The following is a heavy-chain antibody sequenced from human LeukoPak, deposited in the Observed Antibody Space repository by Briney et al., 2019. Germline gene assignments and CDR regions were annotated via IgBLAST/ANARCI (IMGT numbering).Heavy chain of an antibody. V-gene: IGHV3-53*01. CDR1: GFTVSSNY. Sequence: GGSLRLSCAASGFTVSSNYMSWVRQAPGKGLECVSVIYSGGSTYYADSVKGRFTISRDNSKNTLYLQMNSLRAEDTAVYYCARLAGVVTYFDYWGQGTLVTVSS. CDR2: IYSGGST. CDR3: ARLAGVVTYFDY. J-gene: IGHJ4*02. D-gene: IGHD3-3*01.